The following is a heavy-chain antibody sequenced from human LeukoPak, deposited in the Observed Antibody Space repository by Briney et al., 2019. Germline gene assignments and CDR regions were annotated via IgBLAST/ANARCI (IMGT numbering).Heavy chain of an antibody. CDR3: ARDLGGYYDYVWGSSYGMDV. J-gene: IGHJ6*02. CDR2: ISSSSSYT. D-gene: IGHD3-16*01. Sequence: GGSLRLSCAASGFTFSNYAMSWVRQAPGKGLEWVSYISSSSSYTNYADSVKGRFTISRDNAKNSLYLQMNSLRAEDTAVYYCARDLGGYYDYVWGSSYGMDVWGQGTTVTVSS. V-gene: IGHV3-11*05. CDR1: GFTFSNYA.